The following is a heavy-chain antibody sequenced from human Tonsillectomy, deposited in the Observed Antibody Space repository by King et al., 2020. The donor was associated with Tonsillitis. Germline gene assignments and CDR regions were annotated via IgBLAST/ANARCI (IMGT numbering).Heavy chain of an antibody. CDR2: IIPIFVTA. V-gene: IGHV1-69*01. CDR3: ARDLPLPNYDILTGYFDY. J-gene: IGHJ4*02. CDR1: GGTFSSYA. D-gene: IGHD3-9*01. Sequence: VQLVESGAEVKKPGSSVKVSCKASGGTFSSYAISWVRQAPGQGLEWMGGIIPIFVTANYAQKFQGRVTITADESTSTAYMELSSLTSEDTAVYYCARDLPLPNYDILTGYFDYWGQGTLVTVSS.